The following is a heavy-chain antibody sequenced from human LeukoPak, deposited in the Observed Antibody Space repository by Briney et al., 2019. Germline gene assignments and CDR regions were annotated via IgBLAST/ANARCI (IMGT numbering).Heavy chain of an antibody. J-gene: IGHJ3*02. Sequence: GGSLRLSCAASGFTFSNYWMTWVRQAPGKGLEWVANIKQDGSENYYVDSVKGRFTISRDNAKNSLYLQMNSLRAEDTALYYCARVNGYYDMGAFDIWGQGTMVTVSS. D-gene: IGHD3-22*01. CDR2: IKQDGSEN. CDR3: ARVNGYYDMGAFDI. V-gene: IGHV3-7*03. CDR1: GFTFSNYW.